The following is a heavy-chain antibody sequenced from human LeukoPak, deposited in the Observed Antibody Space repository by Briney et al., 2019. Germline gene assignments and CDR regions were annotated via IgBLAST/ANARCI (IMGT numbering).Heavy chain of an antibody. CDR3: ARVLSDYVWGSYQPFSIIDY. CDR2: IYYSGST. D-gene: IGHD3-16*02. CDR1: GGSISSGGYY. Sequence: PSETLSLTCTVSGGSISSGGYYWSWIRQHPGKGLEWIGYIYYSGSTYYNPSLKSRVTISVDTSKNQFSLKLSSVTAADTAVYYCARVLSDYVWGSYQPFSIIDYWGQGTLVTVSS. V-gene: IGHV4-31*03. J-gene: IGHJ4*02.